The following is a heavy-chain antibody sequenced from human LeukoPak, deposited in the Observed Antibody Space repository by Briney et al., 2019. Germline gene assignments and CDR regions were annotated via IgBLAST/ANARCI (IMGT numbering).Heavy chain of an antibody. J-gene: IGHJ4*02. Sequence: ASVKVSCKASGYTFTGYCMHWVRQAPGQGLEWMGWINPNSGGTNYAQKFQGRVTMTRDTSISTAYMELSRLRSDDTAVYYCARDKGYSYGYGYWGQGTLVTVSS. CDR3: ARDKGYSYGYGY. CDR2: INPNSGGT. CDR1: GYTFTGYC. D-gene: IGHD5-18*01. V-gene: IGHV1-2*02.